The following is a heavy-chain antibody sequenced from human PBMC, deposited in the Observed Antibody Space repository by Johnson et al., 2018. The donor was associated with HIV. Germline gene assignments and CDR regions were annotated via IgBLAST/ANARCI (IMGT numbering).Heavy chain of an antibody. Sequence: QLVESGGGVVQPGRSLRLSCAASGFTFSAYGMHWVRQAPGQGLEWVAVISYDGSNKYYADSVKGRFTISRDISKNTLYLQMNSLRAEDTAVYYCAREDSAFDIWGQGTMVTVSS. CDR3: AREDSAFDI. CDR1: GFTFSAYG. CDR2: ISYDGSNK. V-gene: IGHV3-30*03. J-gene: IGHJ3*02.